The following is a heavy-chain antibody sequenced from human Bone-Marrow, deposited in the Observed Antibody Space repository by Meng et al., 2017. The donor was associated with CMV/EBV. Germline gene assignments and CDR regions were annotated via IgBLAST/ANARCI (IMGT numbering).Heavy chain of an antibody. Sequence: ASVKVSCKASGGTFTGYYMHWVRQAPGQGLEWMGWINPNSGGTNYAQKFQGRVTMTRDTSISTAYMELSRLRSDDTAVYYCARETDGYGRFDYWGQGTLVTFSS. V-gene: IGHV1-2*02. J-gene: IGHJ4*02. CDR1: GGTFTGYY. D-gene: IGHD5-24*01. CDR3: ARETDGYGRFDY. CDR2: INPNSGGT.